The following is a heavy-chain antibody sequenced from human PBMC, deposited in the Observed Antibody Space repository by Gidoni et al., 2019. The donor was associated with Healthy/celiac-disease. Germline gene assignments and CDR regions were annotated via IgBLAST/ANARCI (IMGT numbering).Heavy chain of an antibody. Sequence: EVQLVQSGAGVKKPGESLRISCKGSGYSFTSYGISWVRQMPGKGLEWMGRIDPRASYTNYSPSFQGHVTISADKSISTAYLQWSSLKASDTAMYYCARHEGVKAAADDIWGQGTMVTVSS. V-gene: IGHV5-10-1*03. D-gene: IGHD6-13*01. CDR3: ARHEGVKAAADDI. CDR2: IDPRASYT. CDR1: GYSFTSYG. J-gene: IGHJ3*02.